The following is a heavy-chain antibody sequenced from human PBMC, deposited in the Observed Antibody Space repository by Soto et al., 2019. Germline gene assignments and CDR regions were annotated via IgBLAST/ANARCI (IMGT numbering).Heavy chain of an antibody. J-gene: IGHJ4*02. CDR1: GFTFSSYA. Sequence: EVQLVESGGGLVQPGGALRLSCAASGFTFSSYAMHWVRKAPGKGLEYVSAVSSNEGITYYANTVKGRFTISRDNSKNTLYLQMGSLRTEDMAVYYCARGGLSTAVAGRKFDYWGQGNLVTVSA. V-gene: IGHV3-64*01. CDR3: ARGGLSTAVAGRKFDY. CDR2: VSSNEGIT. D-gene: IGHD6-19*01.